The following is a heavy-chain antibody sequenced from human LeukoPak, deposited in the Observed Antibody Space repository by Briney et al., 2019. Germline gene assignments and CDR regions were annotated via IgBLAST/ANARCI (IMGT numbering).Heavy chain of an antibody. Sequence: SETLSLTCAVYGGSFSGYYWSWIRQPPGKGLEWIGEINHSGSTNYNPSLKSRVTISVDTSKNQFSLKLSSATAADTAVYYCARGGGHIAARLTYWFDPWGQGTLVTVSS. V-gene: IGHV4-34*01. D-gene: IGHD6-6*01. J-gene: IGHJ5*02. CDR3: ARGGGHIAARLTYWFDP. CDR2: INHSGST. CDR1: GGSFSGYY.